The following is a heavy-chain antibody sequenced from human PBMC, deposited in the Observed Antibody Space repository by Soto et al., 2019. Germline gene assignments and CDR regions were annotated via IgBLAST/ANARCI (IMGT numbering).Heavy chain of an antibody. CDR1: GFTVSSNY. J-gene: IGHJ6*03. D-gene: IGHD3-10*01. V-gene: IGHV3-66*04. CDR2: IYSGGST. CDR3: ARPITMVRASYYMDV. Sequence: GGSLRLSCAASGFTVSSNYMSWVRQAPGKGLEWVSVIYSGGSTYYADSVKGRFTISRDNSKNTLYLQMNSLRAEDTAVYYCARPITMVRASYYMDVWGKGTTVTVSS.